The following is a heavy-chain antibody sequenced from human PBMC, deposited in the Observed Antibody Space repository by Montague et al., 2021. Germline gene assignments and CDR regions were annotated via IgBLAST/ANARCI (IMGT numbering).Heavy chain of an antibody. Sequence: SETLSLTCGVYGGSLILYYWPWIRQSPEKGLAWIGEVRHIGSTNYNPSLKSRVTMSVDKSKNQFSLKLRSVSAADTAVYYCASDRGPFDYWGQGTVVTVSS. CDR1: GGSLILYY. CDR2: VRHIGST. V-gene: IGHV4-34*01. D-gene: IGHD3-10*01. J-gene: IGHJ4*02. CDR3: ASDRGPFDY.